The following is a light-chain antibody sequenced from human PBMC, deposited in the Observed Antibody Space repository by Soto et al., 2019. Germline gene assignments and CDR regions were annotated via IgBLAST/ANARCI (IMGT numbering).Light chain of an antibody. CDR1: SSDVGNYNY. Sequence: QSVLTQPPSASGSPGQSVTISCTGTSSDVGNYNYVSWYQQHPGKAPKLLIYEVSKRPSGVPDRYSASKSGNTASLTVSGLQAEDEADYYCSSYAGRNDFVFGTGTKVTVL. CDR2: EVS. V-gene: IGLV2-8*01. CDR3: SSYAGRNDFV. J-gene: IGLJ1*01.